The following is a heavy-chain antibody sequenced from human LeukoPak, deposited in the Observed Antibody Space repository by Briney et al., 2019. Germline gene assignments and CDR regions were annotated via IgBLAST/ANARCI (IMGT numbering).Heavy chain of an antibody. J-gene: IGHJ2*01. D-gene: IGHD3-10*01. V-gene: IGHV5-51*01. Sequence: GGSLKIFCWGAGCIFTSYWNGWGRQMPGGGGEEMGSVYSGDSGIRYSASFQGRVTISADNSKNTAYLQLSSLKASDTAVYYCARRDSGFGERGPSYWYFDLWGRGTMVTVSS. CDR1: GCIFTSYW. CDR3: ARRDSGFGERGPSYWYFDL. CDR2: VYSGDSGI.